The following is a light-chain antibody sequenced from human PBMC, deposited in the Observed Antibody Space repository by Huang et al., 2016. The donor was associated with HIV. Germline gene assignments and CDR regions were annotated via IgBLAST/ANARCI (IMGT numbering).Light chain of an antibody. CDR3: QQYSTYPRT. CDR1: QSVSAW. V-gene: IGKV1-5*03. Sequence: DIHMTQSPSTLSASVGDSVTITCRASQSVSAWLAWYQQQPGKAPKLLIYTTSSFESGVPSRFSGSGSGTDFTLTISSLQPDDSATYYCQQYSTYPRTFGQGTKVEI. J-gene: IGKJ1*01. CDR2: TTS.